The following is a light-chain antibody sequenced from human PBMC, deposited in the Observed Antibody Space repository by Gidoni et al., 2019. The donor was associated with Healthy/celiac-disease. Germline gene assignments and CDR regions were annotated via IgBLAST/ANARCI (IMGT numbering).Light chain of an antibody. J-gene: IGLJ3*02. CDR3: SSYTSSSTKV. Sequence: QSALTQPAPVSGSPGQSITISCTGTSSDVGGYNYVSWYQQHPGKAPKLMLYDVSNRPSGVSNRFSGSKSGNTASLTISGLQAEDEADYYCSSYTSSSTKVFGGGTKLTVL. V-gene: IGLV2-14*01. CDR2: DVS. CDR1: SSDVGGYNY.